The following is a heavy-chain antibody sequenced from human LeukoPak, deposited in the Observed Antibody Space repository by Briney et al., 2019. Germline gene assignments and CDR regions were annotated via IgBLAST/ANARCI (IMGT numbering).Heavy chain of an antibody. CDR2: ISGSGGST. V-gene: IGHV3-23*01. CDR1: GFTFSSYA. CDR3: ARVFGGVSGSYAFDY. J-gene: IGHJ4*02. D-gene: IGHD3-10*01. Sequence: GGSLRLSCAASGFTFSSYAMSWVRQAPGKGLEWVSAISGSGGSTYYADSVKGRFTISRENAKNSLYLQMNSLRAGDTAVYYCARVFGGVSGSYAFDYWGQGTLVTVSS.